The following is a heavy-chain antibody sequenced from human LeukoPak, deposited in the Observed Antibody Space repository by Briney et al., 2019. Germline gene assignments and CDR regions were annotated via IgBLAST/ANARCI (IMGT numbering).Heavy chain of an antibody. CDR3: ARDSRLQSWFDP. CDR2: IHTSGTT. J-gene: IGHJ5*02. D-gene: IGHD5-24*01. Sequence: SETLSLTCTVSGGSISSYYWSLIRQPAGKGLEWIGRIHTSGTTYYNPSLKSRVTMSLDTSKNQFSLKLSSVTAADTAVYYCARDSRLQSWFDPWGQGTLVTVSS. V-gene: IGHV4-4*07. CDR1: GGSISSYY.